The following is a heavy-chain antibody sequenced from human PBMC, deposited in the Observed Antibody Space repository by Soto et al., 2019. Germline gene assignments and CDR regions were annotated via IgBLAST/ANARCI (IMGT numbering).Heavy chain of an antibody. Sequence: ASVKVSCKASGGTFSSYAISWVRQAPGQGLEWMGGIIPIFGTANYAQKFQGRVTITADESTSTAYMELSSLRSEDTAVYYCARDRRGGSGSQVTYYYYGMDVWGQGTTVTVSS. V-gene: IGHV1-69*13. D-gene: IGHD3-10*01. CDR3: ARDRRGGSGSQVTYYYYGMDV. J-gene: IGHJ6*02. CDR2: IIPIFGTA. CDR1: GGTFSSYA.